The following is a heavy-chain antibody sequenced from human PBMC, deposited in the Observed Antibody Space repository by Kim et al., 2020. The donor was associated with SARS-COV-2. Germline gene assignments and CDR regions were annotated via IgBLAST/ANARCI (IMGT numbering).Heavy chain of an antibody. CDR2: IYYSGST. J-gene: IGHJ4*02. CDR1: GGSVSSGSYY. Sequence: SETLSLTCTVSGGSVSSGSYYWSWIRQPPGKGLEWIGYIYYSGSTNYNPSLKSRDTISVDTSKNQFSLTLSSVTAADTAVYYCARGRGDIVVVVAGTPPSFDYWGQGTLVTVSS. CDR3: ARGRGDIVVVVAGTPPSFDY. D-gene: IGHD2-15*01. V-gene: IGHV4-61*01.